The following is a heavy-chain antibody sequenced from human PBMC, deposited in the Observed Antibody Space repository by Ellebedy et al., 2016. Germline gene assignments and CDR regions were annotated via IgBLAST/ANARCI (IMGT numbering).Heavy chain of an antibody. CDR1: GFTFSTTA. V-gene: IGHV3-30*18. CDR2: ISYDGRNR. D-gene: IGHD2-2*01. J-gene: IGHJ4*02. Sequence: GGSLRLSCAGSGFTFSTTAIHWVRQAPGKGLEWVAIISYDGRNRRYVDSVKGRFTISRDNSRNTLYLQMNGLRVEDTALYYCVKGASSASWVTMEYWGQGALVTVSS. CDR3: VKGASSASWVTMEY.